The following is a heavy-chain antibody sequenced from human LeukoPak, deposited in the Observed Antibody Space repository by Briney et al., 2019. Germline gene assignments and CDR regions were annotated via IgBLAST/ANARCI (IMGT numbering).Heavy chain of an antibody. Sequence: SETLSLTCTVSGGSISSYYWSWIRQPAGKGLEWIGRIYTSGSTNYNPSLKSRVTISVDTSKNQFSLKLSSVTAADTAVYYCARGRQQLVRGYYYYMDVWGKGTTVTVSS. D-gene: IGHD6-6*01. CDR1: GGSISSYY. V-gene: IGHV4-4*07. CDR3: ARGRQQLVRGYYYYMDV. CDR2: IYTSGST. J-gene: IGHJ6*03.